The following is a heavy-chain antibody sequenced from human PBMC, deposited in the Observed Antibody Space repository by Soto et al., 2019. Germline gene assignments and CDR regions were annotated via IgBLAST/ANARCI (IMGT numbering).Heavy chain of an antibody. D-gene: IGHD2-15*01. CDR1: GFTLRSYT. CDR3: ARDRQPDGIWTFDY. J-gene: IGHJ4*02. V-gene: IGHV3-23*03. Sequence: GGSLRLSCSASGFTLRSYTMGWVRLAPGKGLQWVAEIFSGRTDAAYADSVRGRFTISRDDYENNLYLQMNSLGVDDTAVYFCARDRQPDGIWTFDYWGRGTLVTVSS. CDR2: IFSGRTDA.